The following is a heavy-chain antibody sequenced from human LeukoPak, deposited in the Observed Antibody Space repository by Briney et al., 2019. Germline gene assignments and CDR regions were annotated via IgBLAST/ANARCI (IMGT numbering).Heavy chain of an antibody. Sequence: PSETLSLTCAVYGGSFSGYYWSWIRQPPGKGLEWIGEINHSGSTNYNPSLKSRVTISEDTSKNQFSLKLSSVTAADTAVYYCAVITMVRGVKNYYGMDVWGQGTTVTVSS. CDR1: GGSFSGYY. J-gene: IGHJ6*02. D-gene: IGHD3-10*01. CDR3: AVITMVRGVKNYYGMDV. CDR2: INHSGST. V-gene: IGHV4-34*01.